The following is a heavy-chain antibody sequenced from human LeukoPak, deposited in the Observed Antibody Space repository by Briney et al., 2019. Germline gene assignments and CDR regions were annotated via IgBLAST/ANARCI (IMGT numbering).Heavy chain of an antibody. CDR1: GCTFSSYS. D-gene: IGHD3-3*01. CDR3: ARDLVTYGSGYLYYFDY. V-gene: IGHV3-21*01. Sequence: GGSLRLSCAASGCTFSSYSMNWVRQAPGKGLEWVSSISSSSSYIYYADSVKSRFTISRDDDKNSLYLQMYSLSAEDTAVYYCARDLVTYGSGYLYYFDYWGQGTLVTVPS. CDR2: ISSSSSYI. J-gene: IGHJ4*02.